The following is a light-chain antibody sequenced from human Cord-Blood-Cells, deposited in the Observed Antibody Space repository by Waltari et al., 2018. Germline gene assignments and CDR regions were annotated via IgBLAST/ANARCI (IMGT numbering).Light chain of an antibody. CDR2: AAS. CDR1: QSISSY. CDR3: QQSYSTPFT. J-gene: IGKJ3*01. V-gene: IGKV1-39*01. Sequence: DIQMNQSTSSLSASVGDRVTITCRASQSISSYLNWYQQKPGKAPKLLIYAASSLQSGVPSRFSGRGSGTDFTLTISSLQPEDFATYYCQQSYSTPFTFGPGTKVDIK.